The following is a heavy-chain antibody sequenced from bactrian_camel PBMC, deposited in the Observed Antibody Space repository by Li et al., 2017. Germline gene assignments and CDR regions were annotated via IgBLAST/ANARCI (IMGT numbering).Heavy chain of an antibody. J-gene: IGHJ4*01. Sequence: HVQLEESGGASVQNGGTLTLSCAASGYANIVRRYCMGWFRQAPGKEREGVAVIDRDGSTTYADSVTGRFTISQDNAKKTTFLQMDQLKTEDTAIYYCAAGWSYGVGTLLRRHYDYWGQGTQVTVS. V-gene: IGHV3S53*01. CDR1: GYANIVRRYC. CDR3: AAGWSYGVGTLLRRHYDY. D-gene: IGHD3*01. CDR2: IDRDGST.